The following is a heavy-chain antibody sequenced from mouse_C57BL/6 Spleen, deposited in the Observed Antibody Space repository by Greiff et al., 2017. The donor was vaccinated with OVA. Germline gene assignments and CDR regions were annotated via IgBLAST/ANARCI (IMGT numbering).Heavy chain of an antibody. J-gene: IGHJ4*01. CDR2: IDPSASYT. V-gene: IGHV1-69*01. CDR3: ARNLLGAAMDY. Sequence: VQLQQPGAELVMPGASVKLSCKASGYTFTSYWMHWVKQRPGQGLEWIGEIDPSASYTNYNQKFKGKSTLTVDKSSSPAYMQLSSLTSEDSAVYYCARNLLGAAMDYWGQGTSVTVSS. CDR1: GYTFTSYW. D-gene: IGHD2-10*01.